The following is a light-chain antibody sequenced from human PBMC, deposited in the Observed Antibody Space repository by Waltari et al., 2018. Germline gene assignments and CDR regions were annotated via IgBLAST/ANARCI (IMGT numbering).Light chain of an antibody. J-gene: IGLJ1*01. CDR1: ELPRKY. CDR3: YSSDSTGLRV. Sequence: SYELTQTPSVSVSPGQTARITCSGHELPRKYAYWFQQKSGQAPRLVIYADTKRPSGIPEIFSGSSSGTVATLTITGAQVDDEADYYCYSSDSTGLRVFGGGTTVVVL. V-gene: IGLV3-10*01. CDR2: ADT.